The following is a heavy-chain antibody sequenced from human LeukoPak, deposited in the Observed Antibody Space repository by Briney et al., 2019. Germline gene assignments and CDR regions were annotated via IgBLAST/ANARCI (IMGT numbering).Heavy chain of an antibody. V-gene: IGHV4-34*01. CDR3: AIFGGLSP. D-gene: IGHD3-3*01. J-gene: IGHJ5*02. CDR1: GGSFSGYY. CDR2: INHSGST. Sequence: SETLSLTCAVYGGSFSGYYWSWIRQPPGKGLEWIGEINHSGSTNYNPSLKSRVTISVDTSKNQFSLKLSSVTAADTAVYYCAIFGGLSPWGQGTLVTVSS.